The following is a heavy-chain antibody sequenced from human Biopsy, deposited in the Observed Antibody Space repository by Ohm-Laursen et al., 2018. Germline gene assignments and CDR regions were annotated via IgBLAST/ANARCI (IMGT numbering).Heavy chain of an antibody. CDR1: GYTFSGYY. V-gene: IGHV1-2*02. CDR3: ARDRVVTIITLVRADTFDI. J-gene: IGHJ3*02. CDR2: INPNSGGT. D-gene: IGHD3-10*01. Sequence: SVKVSCKASGYTFSGYYLHWVRQAPGEGLEWMGRINPNSGGTDYAQKFQGRITMTSDTSISTAYIELRRLISDDTAVYFCARDRVVTIITLVRADTFDIWGQGTLVSVSS.